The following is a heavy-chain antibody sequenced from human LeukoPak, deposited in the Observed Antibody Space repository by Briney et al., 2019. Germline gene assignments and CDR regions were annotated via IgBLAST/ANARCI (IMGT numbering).Heavy chain of an antibody. V-gene: IGHV4-59*01. CDR2: IYYSGST. CDR1: GGSISSYY. CDR3: ARNGYYDFWSGLTHYYYYYMDV. Sequence: SETLSLTCSVSGGSISSYYWSWIRQPPGKGLEWIGRIYYSGSTNYNPSLKSRVTISLDTTKNQFSLKLSSVTAADTAVYYCARNGYYDFWSGLTHYYYYYMDVWGKGTTVTVSS. D-gene: IGHD3-3*01. J-gene: IGHJ6*03.